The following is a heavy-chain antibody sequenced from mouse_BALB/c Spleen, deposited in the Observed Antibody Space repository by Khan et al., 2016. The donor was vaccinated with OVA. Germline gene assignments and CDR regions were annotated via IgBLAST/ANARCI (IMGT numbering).Heavy chain of an antibody. J-gene: IGHJ2*01. D-gene: IGHD1-3*01. V-gene: IGHV2-9*02. CDR3: ARLKDI. CDR2: IWAGGST. CDR1: GFSLTSYG. Sequence: VKLMESGPGLVAPSQSLSITCTVSGFSLTSYGVHWVRQPPGKGLEWLGVIWAGGSTNYNSALMSSLSISKDNSKSQVFLKMNSQQTDDTAMYYCARLKDIWGQGTTLTVSS.